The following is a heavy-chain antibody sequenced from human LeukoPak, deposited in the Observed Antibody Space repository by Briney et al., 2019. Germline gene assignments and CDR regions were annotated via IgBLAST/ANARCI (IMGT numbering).Heavy chain of an antibody. CDR3: ARGIRVVTAIPIQQYFQH. D-gene: IGHD2-21*02. CDR2: INPNSGGT. V-gene: IGHV1-2*06. Sequence: GASVKVSCKASGYTFTGYYMHWVRQAPGQGLEWMGRINPNSGGTNYAQKFQGRVTMTRDTSISTAYMELSRLRSDDTAVYYCARGIRVVTAIPIQQYFQHWGQGTLVTVSS. J-gene: IGHJ1*01. CDR1: GYTFTGYY.